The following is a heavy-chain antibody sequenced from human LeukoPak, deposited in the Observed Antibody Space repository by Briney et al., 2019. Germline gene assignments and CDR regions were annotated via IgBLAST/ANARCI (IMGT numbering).Heavy chain of an antibody. Sequence: GSLRLSCAASGFTFSSYAMHWVRQAPGKGLEWVAVISYDGSNKYYADSVKGRFTISRDNSKNTLYLQMNSLRAEDTAVYYCARDRCSSTSCPGENDAFDIWGQGTMVTVSS. D-gene: IGHD2-2*01. CDR3: ARDRCSSTSCPGENDAFDI. V-gene: IGHV3-30-3*01. CDR1: GFTFSSYA. J-gene: IGHJ3*02. CDR2: ISYDGSNK.